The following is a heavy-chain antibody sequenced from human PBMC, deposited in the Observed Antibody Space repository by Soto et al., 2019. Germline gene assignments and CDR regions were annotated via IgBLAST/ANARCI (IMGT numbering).Heavy chain of an antibody. Sequence: PGGSLRLSCFASGFTFSSYTMNGVRQAPGKGLEWVSAIRGFSPYTFYADSVKGRFTISRDNAKNSLYLQMNSLRAEDTAVYYCARDRGYDAHDYYYNAMDVWGQGTMVTFPS. D-gene: IGHD2-15*01. J-gene: IGHJ6*02. CDR1: GFTFSSYT. V-gene: IGHV3-21*01. CDR3: ARDRGYDAHDYYYNAMDV. CDR2: IRGFSPYT.